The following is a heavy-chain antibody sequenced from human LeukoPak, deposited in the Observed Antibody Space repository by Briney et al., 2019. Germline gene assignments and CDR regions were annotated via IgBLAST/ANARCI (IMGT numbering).Heavy chain of an antibody. CDR1: GFTFSSYG. CDR3: AKGTSVVVTNDAFDI. CDR2: ISYDGSNK. J-gene: IGHJ3*02. V-gene: IGHV3-30*18. Sequence: GGSLRLSCAASGFTFSSYGMHWVRQAPGKGLEWVAVISYDGSNKYYADSVKGRFTISRDNSKNPLYLQMNSLRAEDTAVYYCAKGTSVVVTNDAFDIWGQGTMVTVSS. D-gene: IGHD3-22*01.